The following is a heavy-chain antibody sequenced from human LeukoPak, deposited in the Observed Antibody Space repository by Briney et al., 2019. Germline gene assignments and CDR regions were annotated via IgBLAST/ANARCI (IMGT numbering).Heavy chain of an antibody. Sequence: GGSLRLSCAASEFTSSSYAMSWVRQDPGKGLEWVSAISGSGGRTYYAESVKGRFTISRDNNENTLYLQMNSLRAEDTAVYYCAKAAQVAGRPNLGGHFDYWGQGTLVTVSS. CDR2: ISGSGGRT. D-gene: IGHD6-6*01. CDR1: EFTSSSYA. J-gene: IGHJ4*02. CDR3: AKAAQVAGRPNLGGHFDY. V-gene: IGHV3-23*01.